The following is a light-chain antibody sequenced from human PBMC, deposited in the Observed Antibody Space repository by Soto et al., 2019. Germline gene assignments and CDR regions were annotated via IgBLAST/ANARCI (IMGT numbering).Light chain of an antibody. J-gene: IGKJ2*01. CDR3: QHYGSSPNT. V-gene: IGKV3-20*01. Sequence: EIVLTQSPGTLSLSPGERATLSCRASQSVSVNSLAWYQQKGGQAPRLLIYAASTRATGVPDRFSGTGSGTDFALTISRLEPEDFAVYYCQHYGSSPNTFGQGTKLEIK. CDR2: AAS. CDR1: QSVSVNS.